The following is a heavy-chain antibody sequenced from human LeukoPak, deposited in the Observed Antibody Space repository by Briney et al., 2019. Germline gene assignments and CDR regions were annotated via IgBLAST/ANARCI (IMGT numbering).Heavy chain of an antibody. CDR1: GFTFSSCW. CDR3: AREGAAAGQSDY. V-gene: IGHV3-7*01. J-gene: IGHJ4*02. CDR2: IKQDGSEK. Sequence: GGSLRLSCAASGFTFSSCWMSWVRQAPGKGLEWVANIKQDGSEKYYVDSVKGRFTISRDNAKNSLYLQMNSLRAEDTAVYYCAREGAAAGQSDYWGQGTLVTVSS. D-gene: IGHD6-13*01.